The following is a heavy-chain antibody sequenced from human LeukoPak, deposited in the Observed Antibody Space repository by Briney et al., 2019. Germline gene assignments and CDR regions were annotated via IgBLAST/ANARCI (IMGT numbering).Heavy chain of an antibody. Sequence: GGSLRLSCAASGFTFSSYSMNWVRQAPGKGLEWVSSISSSSSYIYYADSVKGRFTISSDNAKNSLYLQMNSLRAEDTAVYYCARSSSSSWYSDYWGQGTLVTVSS. J-gene: IGHJ4*02. CDR2: ISSSSSYI. CDR3: ARSSSSSWYSDY. CDR1: GFTFSSYS. V-gene: IGHV3-21*01. D-gene: IGHD6-13*01.